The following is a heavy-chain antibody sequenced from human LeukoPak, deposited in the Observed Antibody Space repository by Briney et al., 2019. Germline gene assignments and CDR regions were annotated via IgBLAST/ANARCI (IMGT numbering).Heavy chain of an antibody. CDR1: GFTFSSYA. Sequence: PGGSLRLSCAASGFTFSSYAMSWVRQAPGKGQEWVSAISGSGGSTYYADSVKGRFTISRDNSKNTLYLQMNSLRAEDTAVYYCAKEYYYDSSGALDYWGQGTLVTVSS. J-gene: IGHJ4*02. D-gene: IGHD3-22*01. CDR2: ISGSGGST. V-gene: IGHV3-23*01. CDR3: AKEYYYDSSGALDY.